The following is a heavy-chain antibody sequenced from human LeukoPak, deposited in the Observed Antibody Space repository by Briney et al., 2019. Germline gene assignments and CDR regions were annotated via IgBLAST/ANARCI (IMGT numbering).Heavy chain of an antibody. J-gene: IGHJ4*02. D-gene: IGHD3-9*01. CDR3: ARDPGSYDILTGADY. Sequence: PGGSLRLSCAASGFTFSSYSMNWVRQAPAKGLEWVSSISSSSSYIYYADSVKGRFTISRDNAKNSLYLQMNSLRAEDTAVYYCARDPGSYDILTGADYWGQGTLVTVSS. CDR1: GFTFSSYS. V-gene: IGHV3-21*01. CDR2: ISSSSSYI.